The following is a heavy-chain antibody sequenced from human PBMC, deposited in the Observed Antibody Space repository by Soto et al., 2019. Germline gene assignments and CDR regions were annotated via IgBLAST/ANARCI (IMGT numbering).Heavy chain of an antibody. J-gene: IGHJ5*01. CDR3: ARELGGCPNWFDP. Sequence: ASVKVSCKASGYTFTGYYMHWVRQAPGQGLEWMGWINPNSGGTNYAQKFQGWVTMTRDTSISTAYMELSRLRSDDTAVYYCARELGGCPNWFDPWGQGTLGTVSS. V-gene: IGHV1-2*04. CDR1: GYTFTGYY. D-gene: IGHD1-26*01. CDR2: INPNSGGT.